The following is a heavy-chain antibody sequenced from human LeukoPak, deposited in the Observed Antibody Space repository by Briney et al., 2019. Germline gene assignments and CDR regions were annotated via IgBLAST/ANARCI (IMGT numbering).Heavy chain of an antibody. CDR3: ARVNPCGGHSNCFDY. CDR1: GVTFSNYA. D-gene: IGHD4-23*01. CDR2: ISHDRSNS. J-gene: IGHJ4*02. V-gene: IGHV3-30*14. Sequence: GGSLRLSCAASGVTFSNYAMHSARQAPGKGLEWVAFISHDRSNSCHADSVKGRFTISRDNSKNTLYLQMDSLRAEDTAVYYCARVNPCGGHSNCFDYWGQGTLVTVSS.